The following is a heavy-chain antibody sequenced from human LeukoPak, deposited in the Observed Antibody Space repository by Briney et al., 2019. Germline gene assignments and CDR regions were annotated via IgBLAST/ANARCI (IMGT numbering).Heavy chain of an antibody. CDR2: ISYDGSNK. D-gene: IGHD3-22*01. CDR3: AKDLYYYDSSGYSPFDY. Sequence: PGGSLRLSCAAAGFTFSSYGMHWVRQAPGKGLEWMAFISYDGSNKYYADSVKGRFTISRDNSKNTLYLQMNSLRAEDTAVYYCAKDLYYYDSSGYSPFDYWGQGTLVTVSS. J-gene: IGHJ4*02. V-gene: IGHV3-30*18. CDR1: GFTFSSYG.